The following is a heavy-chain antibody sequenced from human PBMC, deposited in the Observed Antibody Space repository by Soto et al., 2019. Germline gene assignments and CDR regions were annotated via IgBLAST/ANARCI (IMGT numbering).Heavy chain of an antibody. V-gene: IGHV4-4*07. CDR3: ARTLKPESSVDY. D-gene: IGHD3-22*01. CDR2: IHSSGST. J-gene: IGHJ4*02. CDR1: SDSISSYY. Sequence: SETLSLTCTVSSDSISSYYWSWIRQPAGKGLEWIGHIHSSGSTNYNPSLKSRVTMSVDTSQNQFSLKLSSVTAADTAVYYCARTLKPESSVDYWGQGTLVTVSS.